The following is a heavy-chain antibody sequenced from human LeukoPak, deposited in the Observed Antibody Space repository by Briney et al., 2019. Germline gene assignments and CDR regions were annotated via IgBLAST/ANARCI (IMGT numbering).Heavy chain of an antibody. CDR3: VRETYWSNAFDI. V-gene: IGHV4-4*07. D-gene: IGHD2-15*01. CDR1: GGSISSYY. J-gene: IGHJ3*02. Sequence: PSETLSLTCTFSGGSISSYYWSGIRQPAGKGLEWIGRIYTSESTNYNPSLKSRVTVSIDTSKNQFSLKLSSVTAADTAVYYCVRETYWSNAFDIWGQGTMVIVSS. CDR2: IYTSEST.